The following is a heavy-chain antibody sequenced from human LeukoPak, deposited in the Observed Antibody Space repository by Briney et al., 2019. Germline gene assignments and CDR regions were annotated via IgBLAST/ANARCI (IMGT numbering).Heavy chain of an antibody. J-gene: IGHJ4*02. V-gene: IGHV3-21*01. CDR1: GFPFSDYS. D-gene: IGHD3-10*01. CDR2: ISSSSSYI. Sequence: GGSLRLSCTASGFPFSDYSMNWVRQAPGKGLEWVSSISSSSSYIYYADSVKGRFTISRDNAKNSLYLQMNSLRAEDTAVYYCAIQWFGEFFFGYWGPGTLVTVSS. CDR3: AIQWFGEFFFGY.